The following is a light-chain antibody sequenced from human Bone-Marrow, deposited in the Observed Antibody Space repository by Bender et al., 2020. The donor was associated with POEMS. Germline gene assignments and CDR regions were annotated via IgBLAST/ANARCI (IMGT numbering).Light chain of an antibody. CDR3: CSYAGSDTYVV. CDR1: SSDVGYYNL. V-gene: IGLV2-23*02. CDR2: EVN. J-gene: IGLJ2*01. Sequence: QSALTQPASLSGSPGQSITISCTGTSSDVGYYNLVSWYQQHPGKAPKLIIYEVNKRPSGVSNRFSASKSGNTASLTISGLQADDEADYYCCSYAGSDTYVVFGGGTKLTVL.